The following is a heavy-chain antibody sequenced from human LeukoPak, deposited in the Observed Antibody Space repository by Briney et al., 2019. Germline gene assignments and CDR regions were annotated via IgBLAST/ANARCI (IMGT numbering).Heavy chain of an antibody. CDR1: GGSFSGYY. D-gene: IGHD1-26*01. Sequence: XXETLSLTCAVYGGSFSGYYWSWIRQPPGKGLEWIGEINHSGSTNYNPSLKSRVTISVDTSKNQFSLKLSSVTAADTAVYYCASASARWERTRPYYGMDVWGQGTTVTVSS. V-gene: IGHV4-34*01. CDR3: ASASARWERTRPYYGMDV. CDR2: INHSGST. J-gene: IGHJ6*02.